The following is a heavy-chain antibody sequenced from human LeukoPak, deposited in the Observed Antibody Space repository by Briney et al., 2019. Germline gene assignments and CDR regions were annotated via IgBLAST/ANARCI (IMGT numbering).Heavy chain of an antibody. CDR1: GFTFSSYA. V-gene: IGHV3-30*04. D-gene: IGHD6-19*01. J-gene: IGHJ4*02. CDR3: ARVMASGWYGVY. Sequence: GGSLRLSCAASGFTFSSYAVHWVRQAPGKGLEWVAVISYDGSNKYYADSVKGRFTISRDNTKNSLYLQMNSLRAEDTAVYYCARVMASGWYGVYWGQGTLVTVSS. CDR2: ISYDGSNK.